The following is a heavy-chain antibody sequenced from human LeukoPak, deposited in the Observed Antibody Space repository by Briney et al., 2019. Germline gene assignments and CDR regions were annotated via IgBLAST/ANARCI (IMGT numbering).Heavy chain of an antibody. D-gene: IGHD5-24*01. CDR2: IRDDGSEK. Sequence: GGSLRLSCAASGFTFSNYWMTWVRQAPGKGLEWVANIRDDGSEKYYVDSVKGRFTISRDNAKNSLFLQMNSLRVEDTAVYYCARDLARYAFDIWGQGTRVTVSS. V-gene: IGHV3-7*01. CDR1: GFTFSNYW. CDR3: ARDLARYAFDI. J-gene: IGHJ3*02.